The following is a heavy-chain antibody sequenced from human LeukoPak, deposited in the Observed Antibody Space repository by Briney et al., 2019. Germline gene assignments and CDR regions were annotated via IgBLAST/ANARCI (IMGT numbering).Heavy chain of an antibody. CDR1: GFTFSSYA. J-gene: IGHJ4*02. V-gene: IGHV3-23*01. CDR2: ISGSGGST. Sequence: GGSRRLSCASSGFTFSSYAMNWVRRAAGRGLEWVSGISGSGGSTYYAASVKGRFTISRDNSKNTLYLQMNSLGAEDTAVYYCVKADSGYDLLFDYWGQGTLVTVSS. CDR3: VKADSGYDLLFDY. D-gene: IGHD5-12*01.